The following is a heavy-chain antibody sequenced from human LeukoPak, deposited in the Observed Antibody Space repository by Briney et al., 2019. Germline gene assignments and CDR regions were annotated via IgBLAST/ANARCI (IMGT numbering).Heavy chain of an antibody. CDR3: ARERPWHYYDSSGSLWSSD. CDR2: IYSGGST. V-gene: IGHV3-53*01. CDR1: GFTVSSNY. J-gene: IGHJ4*02. D-gene: IGHD3-22*01. Sequence: GGSLRLSCAASGFTVSSNYKSWVRQAPGKGLEWVSVIYSGGSTYYADSVKGRFTISRDNSKNTLYLQMNSLRAEDTAVYYCARERPWHYYDSSGSLWSSDWGQGTLVTVSS.